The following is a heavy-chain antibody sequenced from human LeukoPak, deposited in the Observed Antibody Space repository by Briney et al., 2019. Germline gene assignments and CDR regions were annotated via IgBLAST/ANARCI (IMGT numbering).Heavy chain of an antibody. V-gene: IGHV4-38-2*02. CDR2: IYPSGNT. CDR3: AAPLYCSGGSCSRPYFDY. CDR1: GYSISSGYY. D-gene: IGHD2-15*01. J-gene: IGHJ4*02. Sequence: SETLSLTCTVSGYSISSGYYWGWIRQPPGKGLEWVGRIYPSGNTNYNPSLKSRVTISLDTSKNQFSLNLRSVTAADTAVYYCAAPLYCSGGSCSRPYFDYWGQGTLVTVSS.